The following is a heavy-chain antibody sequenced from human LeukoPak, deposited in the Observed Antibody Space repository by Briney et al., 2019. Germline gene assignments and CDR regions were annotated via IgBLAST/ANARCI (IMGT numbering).Heavy chain of an antibody. CDR1: GYTFTGYY. D-gene: IGHD2-15*01. Sequence: ASVKVSCKSAGYTFTGYYMDWVRQAHAPGQERMGWINTNSGGTNYAQTFHGRVTMTRDTSISKAYMELSRLRSDDTAVYSCARAHRHMGVAATRPDGMDVWGQGTTVTVSS. V-gene: IGHV1-2*02. J-gene: IGHJ6*02. CDR3: ARAHRHMGVAATRPDGMDV. CDR2: INTNSGGT.